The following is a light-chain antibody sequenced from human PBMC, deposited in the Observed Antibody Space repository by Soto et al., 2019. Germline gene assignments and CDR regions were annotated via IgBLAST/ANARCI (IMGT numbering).Light chain of an antibody. CDR3: QQYYTTPFT. V-gene: IGKV4-1*01. Sequence: DIVMTQSPDSLAGSLGERATINCKSSQSVLSSSNNENYLAWCQQKPRQPPKLLIYWASTRDSGVPDRFSGSGSGTHFSLTISSLQAEDVAVYYCQQYYTTPFTFGPGTKVDIK. J-gene: IGKJ3*01. CDR2: WAS. CDR1: QSVLSSSNNENY.